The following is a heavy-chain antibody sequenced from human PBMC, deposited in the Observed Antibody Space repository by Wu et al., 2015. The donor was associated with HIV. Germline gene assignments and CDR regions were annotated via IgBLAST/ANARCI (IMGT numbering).Heavy chain of an antibody. CDR3: ARGPGYYDILTGYYNVRLIDY. Sequence: QVQLVQSGAEVKKPGASVKVSCKASGYPFTGHDINWVRQATGQGLEWMGWMNPNSGNTGYAQKFQGRVTMTRNTSISTAYMELSSLRSEDTAVYYCARGPGYYDILTGYYNVRLIDYWGQGTLVTVSS. V-gene: IGHV1-8*02. CDR2: MNPNSGNT. J-gene: IGHJ4*02. D-gene: IGHD3-9*01. CDR1: GYPFTGHD.